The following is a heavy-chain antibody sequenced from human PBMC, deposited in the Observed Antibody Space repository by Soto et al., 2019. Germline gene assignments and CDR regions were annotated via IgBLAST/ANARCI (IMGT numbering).Heavy chain of an antibody. V-gene: IGHV4-30-4*01. D-gene: IGHD2-2*01. CDR3: ARVMAAMQNWRDH. Sequence: QVQLQESGPGLVKPSQTLSLTCSVSGGSISSIDYFWSWIRQPPGKGLEWIGFIYHTGTTYYNPSLRSRVTISIDTSKSQFYMKLNSVTAADTAVYYCARVMAAMQNWRDHWGQGTLVTVSP. CDR2: IYHTGTT. CDR1: GGSISSIDYF. J-gene: IGHJ5*02.